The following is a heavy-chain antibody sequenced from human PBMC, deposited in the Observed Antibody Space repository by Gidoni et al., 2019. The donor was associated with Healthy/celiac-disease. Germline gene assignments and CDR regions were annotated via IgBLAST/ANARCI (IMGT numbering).Heavy chain of an antibody. CDR2: IYYSGST. J-gene: IGHJ5*02. CDR1: GGSISSYD. V-gene: IGHV4-59*01. D-gene: IGHD6-6*01. Sequence: QVQLQESGPGLVKPSETLSLTCTVPGGSISSYDWSWIRQPPGKGLEWIGYIYYSGSTNYNPSLKSRVTISVDTSKNQFSLKLSSVTAADTAVYYCARGTKTARRGNWFDPWGQGTLVTVSS. CDR3: ARGTKTARRGNWFDP.